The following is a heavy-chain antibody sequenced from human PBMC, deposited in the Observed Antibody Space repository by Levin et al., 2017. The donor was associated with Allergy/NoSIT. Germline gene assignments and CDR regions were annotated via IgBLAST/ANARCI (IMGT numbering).Heavy chain of an antibody. D-gene: IGHD3-10*01. Sequence: GESLKISCKGSRDSFTYYWIGWVRQMPGKGLEWMGIIYPGDSDTRYSPSFQGQVTISADKSISTAYLQWSSLKASDTAMYYCARQNLGGWFGRDWYFDLWGRGTLVTVSS. CDR3: ARQNLGGWFGRDWYFDL. CDR2: IYPGDSDT. CDR1: RDSFTYYW. J-gene: IGHJ2*01. V-gene: IGHV5-51*01.